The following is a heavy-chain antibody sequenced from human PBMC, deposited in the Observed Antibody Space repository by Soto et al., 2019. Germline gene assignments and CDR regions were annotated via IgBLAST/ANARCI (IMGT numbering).Heavy chain of an antibody. V-gene: IGHV3-23*01. CDR2: IGGGDGGT. J-gene: IGHJ4*02. CDR1: GFTFSSYA. D-gene: IGHD4-17*01. CDR3: TKQFYGDFVIDY. Sequence: PGGSLRLSCVASGFTFSSYAMSWVRQAPGKGLEWVSAIGGGDGGTSYADSVKGRFTISRDNSKNTLYPQMNSLRAEDTAVYYCTKQFYGDFVIDYWGQGTLVTVSS.